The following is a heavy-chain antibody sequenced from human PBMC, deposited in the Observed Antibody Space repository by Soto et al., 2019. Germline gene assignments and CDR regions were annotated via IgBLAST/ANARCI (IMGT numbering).Heavy chain of an antibody. CDR1: GFTFSSYA. CDR3: ARDPGQWLVTDECLDYYCYGMDV. J-gene: IGHJ6*02. V-gene: IGHV3-30-3*01. D-gene: IGHD6-19*01. Sequence: GGSLRLSCAASGFTFSSYAMHWVRQAPGKGLEWVAVISYDGSNKYYADSVKGRFTISRDNSKNTLYLQMNSLRAEDTAVYYCARDPGQWLVTDECLDYYCYGMDVWGQGTTVTGSS. CDR2: ISYDGSNK.